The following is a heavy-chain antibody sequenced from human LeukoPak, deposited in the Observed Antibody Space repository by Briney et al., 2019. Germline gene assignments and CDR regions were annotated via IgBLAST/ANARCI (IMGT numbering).Heavy chain of an antibody. D-gene: IGHD3-9*01. J-gene: IGHJ4*02. V-gene: IGHV4-4*07. CDR1: GYSISSSYY. CDR2: IYTSGNT. Sequence: PSETLSLTCAVSGYSISSSYYWSWIRQPAGKGLEWIGRIYTSGNTNYNPSLKSRITMSLDTSKNQFSLKLSSVTAADTAVYYCARDYDKGFDSWGQGALVTVSS. CDR3: ARDYDKGFDS.